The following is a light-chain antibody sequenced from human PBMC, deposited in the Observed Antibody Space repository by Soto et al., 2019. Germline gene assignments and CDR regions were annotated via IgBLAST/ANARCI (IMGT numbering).Light chain of an antibody. CDR3: QQYDNLTLT. CDR2: DAS. J-gene: IGKJ4*02. Sequence: DIQMTPSPSSLSASVGDRVTITCQASQDIKNYLNWYQQKSGKAPKLLIYDASDLETGVPSRFSGSGSGTDFTFNINSLQPEDIATYYCQQYDNLTLTFGGGTKVDI. V-gene: IGKV1-33*01. CDR1: QDIKNY.